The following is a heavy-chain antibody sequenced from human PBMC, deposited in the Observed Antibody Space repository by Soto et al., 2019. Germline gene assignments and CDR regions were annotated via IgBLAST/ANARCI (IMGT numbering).Heavy chain of an antibody. J-gene: IGHJ5*02. D-gene: IGHD3-3*01. CDR2: IRQDGTEI. Sequence: EVQLVESGGGLVQPGGSLRLVCVDSGSTLESHWMAWVRQAPGKGLEWGANIRQDGTEIHYVEAVRGRFIISRDNAKKSFYLQMNSLRVEDSAWYYCATEGDFWSGFYGWVGAWGQGTLVTVSS. CDR1: GSTLESHW. V-gene: IGHV3-7*01. CDR3: ATEGDFWSGFYGWVGA.